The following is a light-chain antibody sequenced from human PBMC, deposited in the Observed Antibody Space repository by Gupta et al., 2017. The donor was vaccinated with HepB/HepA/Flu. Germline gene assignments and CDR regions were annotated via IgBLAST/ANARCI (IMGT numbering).Light chain of an antibody. CDR1: QSVSSY. J-gene: IGKJ4*01. CDR2: DAS. Sequence: EIMLTQSPATLSLSPGERATLSCRASQSVSSYLAWYQQKPGQAPRLLIYDASNRATDIPARFSGSGSGTDFTLTISSLEPEDFAVYYCQHRTNCPLTFGGGTKVE. V-gene: IGKV3-11*01. CDR3: QHRTNCPLT.